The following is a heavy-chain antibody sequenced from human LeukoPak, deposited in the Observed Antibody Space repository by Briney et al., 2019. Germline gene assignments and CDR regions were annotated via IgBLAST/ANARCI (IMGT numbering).Heavy chain of an antibody. V-gene: IGHV3-74*03. Sequence: GGSLRLSCAPSGFTFSSYWMHWVRRAPGKGLEWVPRISPDGSSTTYADSVKGRFTISRDNAKNTLFLQMNSLEAEDTAVYYCERAGNYRFDCWGQGTLVTVSS. J-gene: IGHJ4*02. CDR3: ERAGNYRFDC. CDR1: GFTFSSYW. D-gene: IGHD1-7*01. CDR2: ISPDGSST.